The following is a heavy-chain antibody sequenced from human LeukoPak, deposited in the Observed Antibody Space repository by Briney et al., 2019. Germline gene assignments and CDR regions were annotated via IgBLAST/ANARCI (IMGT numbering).Heavy chain of an antibody. CDR3: ARXXXXXXXXXXXXY. CDR2: RSYDGSNK. Sequence: GGSLRLSCAASGFTFSNYAMHWVRQAPGKGLEWVAIRSYDGSNKYYADSVKGRFTISRDNSKNTLYLQMNSLRAEDTAVYYCARXXXXXXXXXXXXYWGXXTXVTV. J-gene: IGHJ4*01. CDR1: GFTFSNYA. V-gene: IGHV3-30-3*01.